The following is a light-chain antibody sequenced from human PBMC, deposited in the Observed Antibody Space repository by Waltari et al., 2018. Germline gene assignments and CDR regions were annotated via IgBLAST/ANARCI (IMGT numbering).Light chain of an antibody. V-gene: IGLV6-57*03. CDR2: EDN. J-gene: IGLJ3*02. CDR3: QSYDDNNPWV. CDR1: SGNIASNY. Sequence: NFILTQPHSVSESPGKTVTISCTRSSGNIASNYVQWYQQRPGSAPTTVIYEDNQRPSGVPVRFSGSIDRSSNSASLTISGLKTEDEADYYCQSYDDNNPWVFGGGTKLTVL.